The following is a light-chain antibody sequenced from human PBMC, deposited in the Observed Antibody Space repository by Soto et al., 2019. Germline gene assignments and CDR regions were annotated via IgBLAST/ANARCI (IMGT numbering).Light chain of an antibody. J-gene: IGLJ1*01. CDR3: SSYAGSNNPPYV. Sequence: QSALTQPPSASGSSGQSVTISCTGTSSDVGGYNYVSWYQQHPGKAPKLMIYEVSKRPSGVPDRFSGSKSGNTASLTVSGLQAEDEADYYCSSYAGSNNPPYVFGTGTKLTVL. V-gene: IGLV2-8*01. CDR2: EVS. CDR1: SSDVGGYNY.